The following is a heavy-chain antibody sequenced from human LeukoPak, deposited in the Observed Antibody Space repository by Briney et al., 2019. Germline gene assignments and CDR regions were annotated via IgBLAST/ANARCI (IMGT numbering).Heavy chain of an antibody. CDR3: ARDASYGDYVRYFQH. CDR2: INSDGSST. Sequence: PGGSLRLSCAASGFTFSSYWMDWVRQAPGKGLVWVSGINSDGSSTSYADSVKGRFTISRDNAKNTLYLQMNSLRAEDTAVYYCARDASYGDYVRYFQHWGQGTLVTVSS. V-gene: IGHV3-74*01. CDR1: GFTFSSYW. J-gene: IGHJ1*01. D-gene: IGHD4-17*01.